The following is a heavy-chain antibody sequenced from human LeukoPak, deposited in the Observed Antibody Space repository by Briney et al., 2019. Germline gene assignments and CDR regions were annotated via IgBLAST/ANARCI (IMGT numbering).Heavy chain of an antibody. D-gene: IGHD6-13*01. CDR1: GFTFSDYY. J-gene: IGHJ6*02. CDR3: ARIHSSSWYGESGYGMDV. CDR2: ISSSSSTI. Sequence: PGGSLRLSCAASGFTFSDYYMSWIRQAPGKGLEWVSYISSSSSTIYYADSVKGRFTISRDNAKNSLYLQMNSLRAEDTAVYYCARIHSSSWYGESGYGMDVWGQGTTVTVSS. V-gene: IGHV3-11*04.